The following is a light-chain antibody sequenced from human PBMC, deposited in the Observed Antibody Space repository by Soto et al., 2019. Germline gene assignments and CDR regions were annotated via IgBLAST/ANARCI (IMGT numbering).Light chain of an antibody. V-gene: IGLV2-23*02. J-gene: IGLJ3*02. Sequence: QSALTQPASVSGSPGQSITISCTGTSSDVGSYNLVSWYQQHPGKAPKLMIYEVSKRPSGVSNRFSGSKSGNTASLTISGLHAEDEAAYYCCSYAGSSTWVFGGGTKLTVL. CDR1: SSDVGSYNL. CDR3: CSYAGSSTWV. CDR2: EVS.